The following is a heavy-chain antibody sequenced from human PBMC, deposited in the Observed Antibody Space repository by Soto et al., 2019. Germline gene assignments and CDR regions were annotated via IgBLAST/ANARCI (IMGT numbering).Heavy chain of an antibody. CDR2: ISTYSGDT. J-gene: IGHJ5*02. CDR3: ARHHGPTTSENWFDP. D-gene: IGHD5-12*01. V-gene: IGHV1-18*01. Sequence: QVHLVQSGVDVKTPGASVTVSCQASGYTFFTYDISWVRQAPGQGLEWMGWISTYSGDTKYAQKFQGRVTMTTDTFTTTAYLELRSLRSDDTAVYYCARHHGPTTSENWFDPWGQGTLVTVSS. CDR1: GYTFFTYD.